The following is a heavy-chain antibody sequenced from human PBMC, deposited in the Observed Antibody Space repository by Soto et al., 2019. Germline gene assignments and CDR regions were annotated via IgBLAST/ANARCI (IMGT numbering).Heavy chain of an antibody. D-gene: IGHD3-10*01. CDR3: ARDSNRGPEAFDI. J-gene: IGHJ3*02. Sequence: ASVKVSCKASGYTFTGYYMHWVRQAPGQGLEWMGWINPNSGGTNYAQKFQGWVTMTRDTSISTAYMELSRLRSDDTAVYYCARDSNRGPEAFDIWGQGTMVTVSS. CDR1: GYTFTGYY. V-gene: IGHV1-2*04. CDR2: INPNSGGT.